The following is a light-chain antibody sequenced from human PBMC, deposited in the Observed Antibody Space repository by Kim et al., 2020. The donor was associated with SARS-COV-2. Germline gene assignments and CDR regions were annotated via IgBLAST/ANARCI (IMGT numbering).Light chain of an antibody. J-gene: IGLJ3*02. V-gene: IGLV4-69*01. CDR1: SGHSSYA. CDR3: QTWGSGIRV. CDR2: VNSDGSH. Sequence: QLVLTQSPSASASLGASVKLTCTLSSGHSSYAIAWHQQQPEKGPRDLMKVNSDGSHSKGDGIPDRFSGSSSGAERYLTISSLQSEDEADYYCQTWGSGIRVFGGGTQLTVL.